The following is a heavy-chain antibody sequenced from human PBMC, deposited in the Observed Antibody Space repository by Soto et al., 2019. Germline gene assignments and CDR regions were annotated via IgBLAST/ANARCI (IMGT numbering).Heavy chain of an antibody. CDR1: GFIFENFG. CDR3: AKNQGVELVPLATVDWFDP. J-gene: IGHJ5*02. D-gene: IGHD1-26*01. V-gene: IGHV3-23*01. CDR2: ISGSGFKK. Sequence: GGSLRLSCAASGFIFENFGMSWVRQAPGKGLEWISSISGSGFKKYYADSVKGRFTISRDNSKSTVYLELNNLSAEDTAVYHCAKNQGVELVPLATVDWFDPWGQGSEVTVSS.